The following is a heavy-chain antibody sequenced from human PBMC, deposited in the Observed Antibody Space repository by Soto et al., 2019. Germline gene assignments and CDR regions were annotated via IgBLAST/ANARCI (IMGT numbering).Heavy chain of an antibody. CDR2: IIPIFGTA. Sequence: ASVKVSCKASGGTFSSYAISWVRQAPGQGLEWMGGIIPIFGTANYAQKFQGRVTITADESTSTAYMELSSLRSEDTAVYYCARDGYSYGFYYYYYGMDVWGQGTTVTVSS. J-gene: IGHJ6*02. D-gene: IGHD5-18*01. CDR1: GGTFSSYA. CDR3: ARDGYSYGFYYYYYGMDV. V-gene: IGHV1-69*13.